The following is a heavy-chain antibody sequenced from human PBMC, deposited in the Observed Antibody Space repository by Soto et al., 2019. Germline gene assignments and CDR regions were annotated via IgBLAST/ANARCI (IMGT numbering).Heavy chain of an antibody. Sequence: QVQLVQSGAEVKKPGASVKVSCNPSGYAFTSYTMHWVRQAPGQGLEWMGWINADNGDSNYSQKFQGRVTITRDTSAIIAYMEPSSRRSEDTAVYYCARDTGSGLRVEPGIFEYWGQGTLVTVSS. D-gene: IGHD1-26*01. V-gene: IGHV1-3*01. J-gene: IGHJ4*02. CDR3: ARDTGSGLRVEPGIFEY. CDR2: INADNGDS. CDR1: GYAFTSYT.